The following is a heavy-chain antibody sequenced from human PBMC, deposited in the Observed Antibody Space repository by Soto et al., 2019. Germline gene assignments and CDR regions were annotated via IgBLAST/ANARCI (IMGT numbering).Heavy chain of an antibody. J-gene: IGHJ4*02. D-gene: IGHD2-2*02. CDR2: IFYSGST. CDR1: SGSVTSYY. V-gene: IGHV4-59*02. CDR3: GRVPPPTTIPSFAY. Sequence: SETLSLTCSVSSGSVTSYYWSWIRQPPGEGLEWIGYIFYSGSTNYNPSLKSRVTMSVDMSKNQFSLKLTSVTAADTAVYYCGRVPPPTTIPSFAYWGQEIRVPVSS.